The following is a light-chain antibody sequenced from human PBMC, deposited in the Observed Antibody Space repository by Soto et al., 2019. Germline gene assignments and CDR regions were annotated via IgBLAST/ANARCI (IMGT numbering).Light chain of an antibody. CDR1: QNIATN. J-gene: IGKJ1*01. V-gene: IGKV3-15*01. CDR3: QQYDNWPRGT. CDR2: ETS. Sequence: EVVMTQSPATLSVSPGETATLSCRASQNIATNLAWYQQKPGQAPSLLIHETSTRATGIPARFSGSGSGTEFTLTISSLQSEDFAIYFCQQYDNWPRGTFGQGTKVEVK.